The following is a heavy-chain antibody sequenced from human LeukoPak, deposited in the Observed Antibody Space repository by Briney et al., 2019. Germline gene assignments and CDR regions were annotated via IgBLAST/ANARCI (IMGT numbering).Heavy chain of an antibody. D-gene: IGHD3-10*01. Sequence: PGGSLRLSCAASGFTFSSYGMHWVRQAPGKGLEWVAFIRYDGSNKYYADSVKGRFTISRDNSKNTLYLQMNSLRAEDTAVYYCARDALWFGGGIDSWGQGTLVTVSS. CDR2: IRYDGSNK. CDR1: GFTFSSYG. V-gene: IGHV3-30*02. J-gene: IGHJ4*02. CDR3: ARDALWFGGGIDS.